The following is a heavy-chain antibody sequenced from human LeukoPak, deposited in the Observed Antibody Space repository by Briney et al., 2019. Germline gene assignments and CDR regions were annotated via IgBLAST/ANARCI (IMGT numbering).Heavy chain of an antibody. D-gene: IGHD2-15*01. CDR3: ARGGRGPGEYFDL. V-gene: IGHV3-30*04. Sequence: PGGSLRLACAASGFTFSSYTMHWARQAPGKGLEWVAVISYDGSNKYYADSVKGRFTISRDNSKNMLYLQMNSLRAEDTAVYYCARGGRGPGEYFDLWGRGTLVTVSS. CDR2: ISYDGSNK. J-gene: IGHJ2*01. CDR1: GFTFSSYT.